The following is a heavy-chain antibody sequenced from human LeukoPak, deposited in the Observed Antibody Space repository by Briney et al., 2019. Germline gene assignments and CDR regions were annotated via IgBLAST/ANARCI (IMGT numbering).Heavy chain of an antibody. D-gene: IGHD2-2*02. J-gene: IGHJ5*02. CDR2: INHSGST. CDR1: GGSFSGYY. V-gene: IGHV4-34*01. Sequence: SETLSLTCAVYGGSFSGYYWSWIRQPPGKGLEWIGEINHSGSTNYNPSLKSRVTISVDTSKNQFSLKLSSVTAPDTAVYYCARGLFIPVGPAAKPREGDHNRFDPWGQGTLVTVSS. CDR3: ARGLFIPVGPAAKPREGDHNRFDP.